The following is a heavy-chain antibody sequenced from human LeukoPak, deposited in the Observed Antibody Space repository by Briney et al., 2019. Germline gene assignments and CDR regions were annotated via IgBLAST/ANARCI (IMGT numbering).Heavy chain of an antibody. V-gene: IGHV4-4*07. J-gene: IGHJ4*02. D-gene: IGHD6-13*01. CDR2: IYTSGST. CDR1: RGSLSSYY. Sequence: LGTLCLTCTVSRGSLSSYYWSWIREPAGKGLEWIGRIYTSGSTNYNPSLKSRVTMSVDTSKNQFSLKLSSVTAADTAVYYCAREVRAYSSSWYVFDYWGQGTLVTVSS. CDR3: AREVRAYSSSWYVFDY.